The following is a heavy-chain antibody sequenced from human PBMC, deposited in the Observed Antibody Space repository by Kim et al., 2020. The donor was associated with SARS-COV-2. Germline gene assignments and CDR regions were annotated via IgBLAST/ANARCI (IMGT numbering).Heavy chain of an antibody. V-gene: IGHV3-66*01. CDR2: IYSGGST. D-gene: IGHD1-26*01. Sequence: GGSLRRSCAASGFIVSNNYMSWVRQAPGKGLEWVSIIYSGGSTYYADSVKGRFTISRDNSKNTLYLQMNSLRAEDTAVYYCARGGVGPTLDFDYWGQGTLVTVSS. CDR1: GFIVSNNY. CDR3: ARGGVGPTLDFDY. J-gene: IGHJ4*02.